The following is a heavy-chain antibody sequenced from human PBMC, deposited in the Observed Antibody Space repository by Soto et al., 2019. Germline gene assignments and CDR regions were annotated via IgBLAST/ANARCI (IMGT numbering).Heavy chain of an antibody. CDR3: AKAIAARVYYYGMDV. CDR2: IKQDGSEK. Sequence: GGSLRLSCAASGFTFSSYWMSWVRQAPGKGLEWVANIKQDGSEKYYVDSVKGRFTISRDNAKNSLYLQMNSLRAEDTAVYYCAKAIAARVYYYGMDVWGQGTTVTVSS. V-gene: IGHV3-7*05. D-gene: IGHD6-6*01. J-gene: IGHJ6*02. CDR1: GFTFSSYW.